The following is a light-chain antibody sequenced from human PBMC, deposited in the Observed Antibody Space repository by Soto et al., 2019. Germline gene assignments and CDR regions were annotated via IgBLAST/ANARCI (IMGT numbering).Light chain of an antibody. Sequence: SLLTQPSSVSGSPGKSITISCTGTSSDVGSYNLVSWYQQHPGKAPKLMIYEVSKRPSGVSNRLSGSKSGNTASLTISGLQAEDEADYYCCSYAGSSTFYVFGPGTKVTVL. V-gene: IGLV2-23*02. CDR2: EVS. J-gene: IGLJ1*01. CDR3: CSYAGSSTFYV. CDR1: SSDVGSYNL.